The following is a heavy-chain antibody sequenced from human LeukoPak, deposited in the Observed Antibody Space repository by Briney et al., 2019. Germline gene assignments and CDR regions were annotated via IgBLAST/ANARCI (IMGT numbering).Heavy chain of an antibody. CDR3: VRVPVYYDFWSGYYSSDAFDI. V-gene: IGHV4-59*01. Sequence: SETLSLTCAVYGGSFSGYYWSWIRQPPGKGLEWIGYIYYSGSTNYNPSLKSRVTISVDTSKNQFSLKLSSVTAADTAVYYCVRVPVYYDFWSGYYSSDAFDIWGQGTMVTVSS. CDR1: GGSFSGYY. CDR2: IYYSGST. J-gene: IGHJ3*02. D-gene: IGHD3-3*01.